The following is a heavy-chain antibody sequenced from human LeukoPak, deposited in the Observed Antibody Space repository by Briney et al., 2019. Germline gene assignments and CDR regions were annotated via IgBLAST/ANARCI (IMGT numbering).Heavy chain of an antibody. J-gene: IGHJ4*02. V-gene: IGHV3-43D*03. CDR1: GFTFDDYA. CDR2: ITWDGGSS. CDR3: AKFAGSLEYYFDY. Sequence: PGGSLRLSCAASGFTFDDYAMHWVRQAPGKGLEWVSLITWDGGSSYYADSVKGRFTISRDNRKNSLYLQMNSLRAEDTALYYCAKFAGSLEYYFDYWGQGTLVTVSS.